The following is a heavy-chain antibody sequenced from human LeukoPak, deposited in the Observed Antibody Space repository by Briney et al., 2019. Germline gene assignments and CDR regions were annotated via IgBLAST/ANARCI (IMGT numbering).Heavy chain of an antibody. Sequence: GSLRLSCTPSGFTFSSNAMTWVRQAPGEGLEWVSSINDRGTHTYYTDSVRGRFTISRDNFNNRLFLQMDSLRAEDTAFYYCARCPRDNCRGGFDYWGQGALVTVSS. CDR2: INDRGTHT. CDR3: ARCPRDNCRGGFDY. D-gene: IGHD1-1*01. CDR1: GFTFSSNA. V-gene: IGHV3-23*01. J-gene: IGHJ4*02.